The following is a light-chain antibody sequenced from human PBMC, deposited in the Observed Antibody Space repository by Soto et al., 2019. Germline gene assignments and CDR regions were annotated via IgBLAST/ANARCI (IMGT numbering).Light chain of an antibody. V-gene: IGKV3D-20*02. CDR1: QSVSSSY. J-gene: IGKJ5*01. CDR3: QQRSNWPLIT. CDR2: GAS. Sequence: EIVLTQSPGTLSLSPGERATLSCGASQSVSSSYLAWYQQKPGQPPRLLIYGASTRATGIPARFSGSGSGTDFTLTISSLEPEDFAVYYCQQRSNWPLITFGQGTRLEIK.